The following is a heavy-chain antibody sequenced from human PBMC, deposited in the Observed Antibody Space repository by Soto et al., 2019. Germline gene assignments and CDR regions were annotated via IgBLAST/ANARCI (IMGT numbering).Heavy chain of an antibody. CDR3: AKEIDHTVWGSGRYPVP. CDR1: GFSFSIYA. D-gene: IGHD3-10*01. CDR2: ISGSGGTT. J-gene: IGHJ5*02. V-gene: IGHV3-23*01. Sequence: EVQLSESGGGLVQPGGSLRLSCKASGFSFSIYAMTWVRQAPGKGLEWVSAISGSGGTTYHADSVKGRFTISRDNSKNTLYLQMNSLRAEDTAVYYCAKEIDHTVWGSGRYPVPWGQGTLVTVSS.